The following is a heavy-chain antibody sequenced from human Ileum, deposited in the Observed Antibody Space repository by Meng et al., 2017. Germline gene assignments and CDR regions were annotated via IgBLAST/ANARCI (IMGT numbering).Heavy chain of an antibody. V-gene: IGHV4-34*01. CDR2: IHYSGST. J-gene: IGHJ4*02. CDR3: ARRIRGGSYLG. CDR1: GDSFTDYY. D-gene: IGHD1-26*01. Sequence: QLQLMQWGAGMLKPSQTLSLTCNVYGDSFTDYYWNCIRQPPGKGLEWIGEIHYSGSTNYTPSLESRVTISEDTSQKQFSLRLSSVTAADTAVYYCARRIRGGSYLGWGQGTLVTVSS.